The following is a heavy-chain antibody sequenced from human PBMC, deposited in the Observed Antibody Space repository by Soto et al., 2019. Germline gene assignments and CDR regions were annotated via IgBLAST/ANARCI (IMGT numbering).Heavy chain of an antibody. CDR2: IYYSGRT. J-gene: IGHJ4*02. Sequence: QVQLQESGPGRVKPSETLSLTCTVSGGSISSYYWSWIRQPPGKGLEWIGYIYYSGRTNYNPSFKIRVALSVDISKNQFSLKLSSVNAADTAVYYCARHGAAAGYYRYWGQGTLDTVFS. CDR3: ARHGAAAGYYRY. CDR1: GGSISSYY. V-gene: IGHV4-59*08. D-gene: IGHD6-13*01.